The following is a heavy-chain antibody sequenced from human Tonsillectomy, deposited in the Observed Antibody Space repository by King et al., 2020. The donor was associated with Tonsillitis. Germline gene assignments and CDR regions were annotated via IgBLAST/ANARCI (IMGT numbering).Heavy chain of an antibody. D-gene: IGHD6-19*01. V-gene: IGHV3-74*01. Sequence: VQLVESGGGLVQPGGSLRLSCAVSGFTFSRHWMHWVRQAPGKGLVWVSRITSDGSSTSYADSVKGRFTVSRDNAKNTLYLQMNSLRAEDAAVYYCARGGYSSYNDAFDIWGQGKMLTVSS. CDR1: GFTFSRHW. CDR3: ARGGYSSYNDAFDI. J-gene: IGHJ3*02. CDR2: ITSDGSST.